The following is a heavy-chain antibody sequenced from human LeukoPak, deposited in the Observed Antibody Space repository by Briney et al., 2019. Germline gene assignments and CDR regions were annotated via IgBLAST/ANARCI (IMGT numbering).Heavy chain of an antibody. CDR2: IYYSGST. J-gene: IGHJ3*02. CDR3: ARWGYYDGAFDI. Sequence: SETLSLTCTVSGGSISSYYWSWIRQPPGKGLEWIGYIYYSGSTNYNPSLKSRVTISVDTSKNQFSLKLSSVTAADTAVYYCARWGYYDGAFDIWGQGTMVTASS. D-gene: IGHD3-22*01. CDR1: GGSISSYY. V-gene: IGHV4-59*01.